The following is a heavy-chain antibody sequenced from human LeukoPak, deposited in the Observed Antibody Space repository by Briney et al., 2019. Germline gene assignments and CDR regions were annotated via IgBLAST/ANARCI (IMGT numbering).Heavy chain of an antibody. D-gene: IGHD3-22*01. V-gene: IGHV3-48*02. CDR3: AKDRESPYYYDSSGFFEYCQH. CDR1: GFTFSTYS. CDR2: ISSSSSTT. Sequence: GGSLRLSCAVSGFTFSTYSMNWVRQAPGKGLEWVSYISSSSSTTFYADSVKGRFTISRDNAKNSLYLQMNSLRDEDTAVYYCAKDRESPYYYDSSGFFEYCQHWGQDTLVTVSS. J-gene: IGHJ1*01.